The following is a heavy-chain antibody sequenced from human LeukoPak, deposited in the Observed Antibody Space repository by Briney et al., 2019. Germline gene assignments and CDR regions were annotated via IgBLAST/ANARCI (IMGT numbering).Heavy chain of an antibody. V-gene: IGHV1-24*01. CDR1: GDILSELS. CDR2: FDPAAGTT. D-gene: IGHD2-21*01. CDR3: ATLVVPAPKRGV. Sequence: ASVKDTCKVSGDILSELSIHWVRQTPGKGFEWMGGFDPAAGTTLYAQTFQDRIIMTEDTSTGTTYMELGSLTSDDTAMYYCATLVVPAPKRGVWGQGTVVTVSS. J-gene: IGHJ4*02.